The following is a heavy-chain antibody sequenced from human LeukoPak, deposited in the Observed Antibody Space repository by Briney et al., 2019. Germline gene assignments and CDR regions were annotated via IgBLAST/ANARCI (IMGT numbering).Heavy chain of an antibody. V-gene: IGHV3-15*01. CDR1: GFTFSAAW. CDR2: IKSKSDGGAT. D-gene: IGHD4-17*01. J-gene: IGHJ4*02. CDR3: TRENYGDYSDY. Sequence: GGSLRLSCAASGFTFSAAWMNWVRQTPGKGLEWVGRIKSKSDGGATDDAAPVRGRFTISRDDSNNTLYLQMNSLKTEDTGVYYCTRENYGDYSDYWGQGTLVTVSS.